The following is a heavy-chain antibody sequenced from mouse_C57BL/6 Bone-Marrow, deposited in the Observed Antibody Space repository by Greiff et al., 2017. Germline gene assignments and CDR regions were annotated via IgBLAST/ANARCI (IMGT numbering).Heavy chain of an antibody. J-gene: IGHJ4*01. D-gene: IGHD2-2*01. CDR1: GYSITSDY. V-gene: IGHV3-8*01. Sequence: EVQLVESGPGLAKPSQTLSLTCSVTGYSITSDYWNWIRKFPGNKLEYMGYISYSGSTYYNPSLKSRISITRDPSKNQYYLQLNSVTTEDTATYXRGRLGVTTDYAMDYWGQGTSVTVSS. CDR3: GRLGVTTDYAMDY. CDR2: ISYSGST.